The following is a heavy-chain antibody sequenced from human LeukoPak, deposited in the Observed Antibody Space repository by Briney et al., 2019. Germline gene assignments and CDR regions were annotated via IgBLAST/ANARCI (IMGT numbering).Heavy chain of an antibody. J-gene: IGHJ4*02. Sequence: GRSLRLSCAASGFTFSNYGMHWVRQAPGKGLEWVALIWYDGSNKYYTDPVKGRLTISRDNSKNTLYLQMNSLRAEDTAVYYCAREGPRGNSQFDYWGQGTLVTVSS. CDR2: IWYDGSNK. D-gene: IGHD2/OR15-2a*01. V-gene: IGHV3-33*01. CDR3: AREGPRGNSQFDY. CDR1: GFTFSNYG.